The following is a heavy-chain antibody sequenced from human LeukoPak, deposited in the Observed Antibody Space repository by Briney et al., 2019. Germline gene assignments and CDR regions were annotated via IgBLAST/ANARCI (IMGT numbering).Heavy chain of an antibody. J-gene: IGHJ4*02. V-gene: IGHV3-48*01. Sequence: GGSLRLSCAASGFTISRDSMNWVRQAPGKGLEWISYISYDSAIKYYADSVRGRFTISRDNAKNSLYLQMNSLRAEDTAVYYCARDNDLLRYFDWPLDYWGQGTLVTVSS. CDR3: ARDNDLLRYFDWPLDY. CDR1: GFTISRDS. D-gene: IGHD3-9*01. CDR2: ISYDSAIK.